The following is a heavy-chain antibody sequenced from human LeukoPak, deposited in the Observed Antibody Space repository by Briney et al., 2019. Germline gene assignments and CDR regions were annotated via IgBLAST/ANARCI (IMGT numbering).Heavy chain of an antibody. D-gene: IGHD1-26*01. V-gene: IGHV3-30*18. Sequence: PGGSPRLSCEGSGFTFGNYGMHWVRQAPGKGLEWVAVISYDGSNKYYADSVKGRFTISRDNSKNTLYLQMNSLRAEDTAVYYCAKMGARSFDYWGQGTLVTVSS. CDR2: ISYDGSNK. CDR3: AKMGARSFDY. J-gene: IGHJ4*02. CDR1: GFTFGNYG.